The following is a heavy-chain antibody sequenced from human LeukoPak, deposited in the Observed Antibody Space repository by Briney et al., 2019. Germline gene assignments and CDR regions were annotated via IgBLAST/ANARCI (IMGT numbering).Heavy chain of an antibody. J-gene: IGHJ4*02. CDR1: GFTFSNYA. Sequence: GGSLRLSCAASGFTFSNYAMCWVRQAPGKGLVWVSRINGDASSTSYADSVKGRFTISRDNAKSTLYLQMNSLRVEDTAVYYCARARGNTYGYFEYWGQGTLVTVSS. CDR3: ARARGNTYGYFEY. D-gene: IGHD5-18*01. V-gene: IGHV3-74*01. CDR2: INGDASST.